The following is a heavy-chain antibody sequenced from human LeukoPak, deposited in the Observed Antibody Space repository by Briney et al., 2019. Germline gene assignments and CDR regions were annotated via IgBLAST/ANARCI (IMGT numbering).Heavy chain of an antibody. CDR2: IYHSGST. V-gene: IGHV4-38-2*01. Sequence: SETLSLTCVVSGYSISSGYYWVWIRQPPGKGLEWIGSIYHSGSTYYNPSLKSRVAISVDTSKNQFSLRLSSVTAADTAMYYCARHGWRTSMIVVVITGDDAFDIWGQGTMVTVSS. J-gene: IGHJ3*02. CDR3: ARHGWRTSMIVVVITGDDAFDI. CDR1: GYSISSGYY. D-gene: IGHD3-22*01.